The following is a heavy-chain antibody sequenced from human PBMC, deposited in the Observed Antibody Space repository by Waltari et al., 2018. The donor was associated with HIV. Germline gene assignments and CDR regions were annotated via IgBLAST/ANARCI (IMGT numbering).Heavy chain of an antibody. Sequence: EVQVVESGGGLVQPGGSLRLSCAASGFTFSSYAMTWVHQAPGKGLEWVSGISGSGGSTNYADSVKGRFTISRDNSKNTLYLQMNSLRAEDTAVYYCAKGLFSGNDYWGQGTLVTVSS. CDR1: GFTFSSYA. J-gene: IGHJ4*02. V-gene: IGHV3-23*04. CDR2: ISGSGGST. CDR3: AKGLFSGNDY. D-gene: IGHD6-13*01.